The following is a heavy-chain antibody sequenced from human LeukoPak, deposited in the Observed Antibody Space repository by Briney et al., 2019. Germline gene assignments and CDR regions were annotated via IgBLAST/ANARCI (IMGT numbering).Heavy chain of an antibody. J-gene: IGHJ3*02. CDR3: ARGGLGEQWLVRDDAFDI. CDR2: IIPIFGTA. CDR1: GGTFSSYA. D-gene: IGHD6-19*01. V-gene: IGHV1-69*05. Sequence: SVKVSCKASGGTFSSYAISWVRQAPGQGLEWMGGIIPIFGTANYAQKFQGRVTITTDESTSTAYMELSSLRSEDTAVYYCARGGLGEQWLVRDDAFDIWGQGTMVTVSS.